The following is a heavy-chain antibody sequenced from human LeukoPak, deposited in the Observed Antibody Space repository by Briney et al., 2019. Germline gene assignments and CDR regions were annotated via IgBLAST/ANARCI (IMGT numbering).Heavy chain of an antibody. D-gene: IGHD3-10*01. CDR3: AREDITMVRGVFIAAPFDS. CDR2: IYSSGST. Sequence: PSETLSLTCTVSGGSINSYYWSWIRQPAGKGLEWIGRIYSSGSTNYNPSLKSRVTMSVDTSKNQFSLKLTSVTAADTAVYYCAREDITMVRGVFIAAPFDSWGQGTLVTVSS. CDR1: GGSINSYY. J-gene: IGHJ4*02. V-gene: IGHV4-4*07.